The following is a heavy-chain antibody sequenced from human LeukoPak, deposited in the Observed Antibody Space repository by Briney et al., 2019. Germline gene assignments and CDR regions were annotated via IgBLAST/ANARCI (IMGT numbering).Heavy chain of an antibody. J-gene: IGHJ4*02. D-gene: IGHD1-26*01. CDR3: ATPYYSGSYFDY. V-gene: IGHV4-39*01. CDR1: GGSISSSSYY. Sequence: SETLSLTCTVSGGSISSSSYYWGWIRQPPGKGLEWIESIYYSGSTYYNPSLKSRVTISVDTSKNQFSLKLSSVTAADTAVYYCATPYYSGSYFDYWGQGTLVTVSS. CDR2: IYYSGST.